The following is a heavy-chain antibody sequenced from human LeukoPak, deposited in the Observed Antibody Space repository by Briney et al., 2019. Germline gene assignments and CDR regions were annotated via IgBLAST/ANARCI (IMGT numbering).Heavy chain of an antibody. CDR1: RFSFSSYW. J-gene: IGHJ3*02. V-gene: IGHV3-74*01. Sequence: GGSLRLSCAASRFSFSSYWMHWVRQAPGEGLVWVSRINSDGIRTDYADSVKGRFSISRDNAKNSLYLQMNSLRAEDTAVYYCARDHHRRLYDSQAPDTFDIWGQGTMVTVSS. CDR2: INSDGIRT. CDR3: ARDHHRRLYDSQAPDTFDI. D-gene: IGHD3-22*01.